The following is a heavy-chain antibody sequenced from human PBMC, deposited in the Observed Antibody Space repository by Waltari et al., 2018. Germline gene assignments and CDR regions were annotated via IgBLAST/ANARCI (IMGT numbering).Heavy chain of an antibody. CDR3: AREATHSYYYFLDV. J-gene: IGHJ6*03. Sequence: QVQLVQSGAEVKKPGASVKVACEASGYTVTGRYLPWVRQATGQGLEWMGRIKPNSGVTDYAQKFQDRVTMTRDTSSSTAYMELSGLRSDDTAVYYCAREATHSYYYFLDVWGKGTTVTVSS. V-gene: IGHV1-2*06. CDR1: GYTVTGRY. CDR2: IKPNSGVT.